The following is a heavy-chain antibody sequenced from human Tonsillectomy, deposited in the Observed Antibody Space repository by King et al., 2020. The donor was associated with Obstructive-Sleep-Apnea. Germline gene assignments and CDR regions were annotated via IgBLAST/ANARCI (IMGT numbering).Heavy chain of an antibody. CDR2: IYPGDPDT. Sequence: QLVQSGAEVKKPGESLKISCKGSGYSFTSYWIGWVRQMPGKGLEWMGIIYPGDPDTRYSPSFQGQVTISADKSISPAYLQWSSLKASDTAMYYCARLEGIAVAGYYFDYWGQGTLVTVSS. D-gene: IGHD6-19*01. J-gene: IGHJ4*02. CDR1: GYSFTSYW. CDR3: ARLEGIAVAGYYFDY. V-gene: IGHV5-51*01.